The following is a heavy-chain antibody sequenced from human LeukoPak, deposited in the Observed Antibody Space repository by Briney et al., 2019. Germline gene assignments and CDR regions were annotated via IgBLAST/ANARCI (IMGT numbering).Heavy chain of an antibody. J-gene: IGHJ6*02. D-gene: IGHD6-6*01. CDR2: IYYSGST. Sequence: PSESLSLTCTVSGCSISSYYLSWIRQPPGKGLEWIGSIYYSGSTTYNPSLKSRVAISVDTSKNQFSLKRSSVTAAETAVYYCARSEYSSSLAPRYYGMDVWGQGTTVTVSS. CDR3: ARSEYSSSLAPRYYGMDV. CDR1: GCSISSYY. V-gene: IGHV4-59*01.